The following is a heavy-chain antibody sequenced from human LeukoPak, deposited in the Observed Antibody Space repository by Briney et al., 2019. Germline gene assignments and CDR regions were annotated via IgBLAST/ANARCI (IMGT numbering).Heavy chain of an antibody. V-gene: IGHV3-66*01. J-gene: IGHJ5*02. D-gene: IGHD2-21*01. CDR2: IYGGGDA. CDR1: GFTFSITY. Sequence: PGGSLRPSCTASGFTFSITYMAWVRQAPGKGLEWVSVIYGGGDAYYADSVKGRFIIARDNSKKTLSLQMNNLRVDDTAVYFCARVQFQWFDPWGPGTLVTVSS. CDR3: ARVQFQWFDP.